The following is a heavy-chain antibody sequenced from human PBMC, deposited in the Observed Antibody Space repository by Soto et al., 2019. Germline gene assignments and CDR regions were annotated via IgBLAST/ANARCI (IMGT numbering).Heavy chain of an antibody. Sequence: QVQLVQSGAEVKMPGASVKVSCKASGYTFTSYDINWVRQATGQGLEWMGWMNPNSGNTGYAQKFQGRVTMTRNTSISTAYMELSSLRSEDTAVYYCARGLAYYDFWSGYSYYYYGMDVWGQGTTVTVSS. CDR3: ARGLAYYDFWSGYSYYYYGMDV. CDR2: MNPNSGNT. CDR1: GYTFTSYD. V-gene: IGHV1-8*01. D-gene: IGHD3-3*01. J-gene: IGHJ6*02.